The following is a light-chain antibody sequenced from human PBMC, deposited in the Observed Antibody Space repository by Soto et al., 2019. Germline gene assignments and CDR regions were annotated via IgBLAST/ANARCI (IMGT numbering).Light chain of an antibody. J-gene: IGLJ1*01. CDR2: DVS. V-gene: IGLV2-14*01. Sequence: CSLTQPASVSGSPGQSITISCTGTSSDVGGYNYVSWYQQHPGKAPKLMIYDVSNRPSGVSNRFSGSKSGNTASLTISGLQAEDEADYYCSSYTSSSTGVFGTGTKVTVL. CDR1: SSDVGGYNY. CDR3: SSYTSSSTGV.